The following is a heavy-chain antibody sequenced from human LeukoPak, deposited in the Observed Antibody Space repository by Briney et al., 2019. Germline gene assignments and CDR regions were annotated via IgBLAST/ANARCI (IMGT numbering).Heavy chain of an antibody. J-gene: IGHJ6*03. Sequence: GASVKVSCKASGGTFSSYAISWVRQAPGQGLEWMGGIIPIFGTANYAQKFQGRVTITADKSTSTAYMELSSLRSEDTAVYYCAIAARSSYYYYYMDVWGKGTTVTVSS. CDR3: AIAARSSYYYYYMDV. CDR1: GGTFSSYA. V-gene: IGHV1-69*06. CDR2: IIPIFGTA. D-gene: IGHD6-6*01.